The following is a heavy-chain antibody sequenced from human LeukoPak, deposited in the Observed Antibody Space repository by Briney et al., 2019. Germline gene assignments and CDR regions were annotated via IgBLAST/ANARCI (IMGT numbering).Heavy chain of an antibody. CDR2: INPSDGDR. CDR1: GYTFTSYG. CDR3: AKDSGSYSADY. D-gene: IGHD3-10*01. V-gene: IGHV1-46*01. Sequence: GASVKVSCKASGYTFTSYGISWVRQAPGQGLEWVGIINPSDGDRRNAQKFQGRVTMTRDTSTSTVYMELSSLRSEDTAVYYCAKDSGSYSADYWGQGTLVTVSS. J-gene: IGHJ4*02.